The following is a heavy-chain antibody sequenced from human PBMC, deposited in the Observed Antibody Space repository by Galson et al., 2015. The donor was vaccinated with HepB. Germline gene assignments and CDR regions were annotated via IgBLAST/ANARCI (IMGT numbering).Heavy chain of an antibody. D-gene: IGHD2-15*01. CDR1: GFTFSSYS. CDR3: ARAVHSDS. CDR2: ISDTGNTR. Sequence: SLRLSCAASGFTFSSYSMSWIRQAPGKGLEWVSYISDTGNTRNYADSVKGRFTISRDNARNSLYLQMNSLRAEDTALYYCARAVHSDSWGLGTLVTVSS. V-gene: IGHV3-48*01. J-gene: IGHJ4*02.